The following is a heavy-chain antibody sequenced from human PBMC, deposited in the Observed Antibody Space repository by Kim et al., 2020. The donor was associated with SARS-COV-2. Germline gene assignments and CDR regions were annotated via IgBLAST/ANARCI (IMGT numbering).Heavy chain of an antibody. CDR2: ITTGGNT. CDR1: GFSFSTYD. Sequence: GGSLRLSCAASGFSFSTYDMHWVRQVTGKGLEWVSVITTGGNTHYSGAVEERCTISSEPTNNTLYLQMNSLRAGETAVYYCARTGGGYRPFGFENWGQ. D-gene: IGHD1-26*01. CDR3: ARTGGGYRPFGFEN. V-gene: IGHV3-13*01. J-gene: IGHJ3*02.